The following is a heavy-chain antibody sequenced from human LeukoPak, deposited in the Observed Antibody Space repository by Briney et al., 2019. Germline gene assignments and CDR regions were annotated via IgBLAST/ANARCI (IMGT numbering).Heavy chain of an antibody. CDR1: GFTFDDYA. CDR2: ISWDGGST. J-gene: IGHJ6*03. CDR3: AKGVGIAARTGYYYMDV. Sequence: GGSLRLSCAASGFTFDDYAMHWVRQAPGKGLEWVSPISWDGGSTYYADSVKGRFTISRDNSKNSLYLQMNSLRAEDTALYYCAKGVGIAARTGYYYMDVWGQGTTVTVSS. V-gene: IGHV3-43D*03. D-gene: IGHD6-6*01.